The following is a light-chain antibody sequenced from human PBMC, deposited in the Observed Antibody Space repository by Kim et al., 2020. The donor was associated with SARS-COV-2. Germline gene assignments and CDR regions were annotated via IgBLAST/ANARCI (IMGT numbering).Light chain of an antibody. V-gene: IGLV2-11*01. J-gene: IGLJ2*01. CDR1: SSDVGGYNY. CDR2: AVN. CDR3: CSYAATGSARV. Sequence: SVTISCTGTSSDVGGYNYVSWYQQHPCKAPKVLIYAVNKRPSGVPDRFSGSKSGNTASLTISGLQAEDEADYYCCSYAATGSARVFGGGTKVTVL.